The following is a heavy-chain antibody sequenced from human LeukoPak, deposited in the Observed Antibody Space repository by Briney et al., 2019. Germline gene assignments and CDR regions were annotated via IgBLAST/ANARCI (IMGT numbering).Heavy chain of an antibody. Sequence: GESLKISCKGSGYSFTTYWIGWVHQMPGKGLEWMGIIYPADSDTRYSPSFQGQVTISVDKSISTAYLQWSSLQASDTGIYYCARHGSGSFYKYFDYWGQGTLVTVSS. D-gene: IGHD3-10*01. J-gene: IGHJ4*02. CDR1: GYSFTTYW. V-gene: IGHV5-51*07. CDR3: ARHGSGSFYKYFDY. CDR2: IYPADSDT.